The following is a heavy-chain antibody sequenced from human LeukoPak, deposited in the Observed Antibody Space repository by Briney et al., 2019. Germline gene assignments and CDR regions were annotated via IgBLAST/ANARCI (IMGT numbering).Heavy chain of an antibody. D-gene: IGHD7-27*01. V-gene: IGHV4-34*01. Sequence: SETLSLTCAVYGGSLSGYYWSWIRQPPGKGLEWIGEINHSGSTNYNPSLKSRVTISVDTSKNQFSLKLSSVTAADTAMYYCARGGGLGIVYWGQGTLVTVSS. CDR3: ARGGGLGIVY. CDR2: INHSGST. CDR1: GGSLSGYY. J-gene: IGHJ4*02.